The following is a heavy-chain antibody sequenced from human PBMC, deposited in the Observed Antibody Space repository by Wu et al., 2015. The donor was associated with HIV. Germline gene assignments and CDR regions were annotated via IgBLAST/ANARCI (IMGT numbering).Heavy chain of an antibody. V-gene: IGHV1-69*12. Sequence: QVQLVQSGAEVKKPGSSVKVSCKASGGTFSSYAISWVRQAPGQGLEWMGGIIPIFGTANYAQKFQGRVTITADESTSTAYMELSSLRSEDTAVYYCASRPGACSSTSCLPDDPIMVVPTPWGQGT. D-gene: IGHD2-2*01. CDR1: GGTFSSYA. CDR2: IIPIFGTA. J-gene: IGHJ5*02. CDR3: ASRPGACSSTSCLPDDPIMVVPTP.